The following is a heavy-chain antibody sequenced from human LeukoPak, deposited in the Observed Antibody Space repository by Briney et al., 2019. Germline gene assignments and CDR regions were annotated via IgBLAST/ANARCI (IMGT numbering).Heavy chain of an antibody. D-gene: IGHD1-26*01. CDR1: GGSISSGGYY. CDR3: ARHRYSGSHYGDEVYYFDY. Sequence: PSETLSLTCTVSGGSISSGGYYWSWIRQHPGKGLEWIGYIYYSGSTYYNPSLKSRVTISVDTSKNQFSLKLSSVTAADTAVYYCARHRYSGSHYGDEVYYFDYWGQGTLVTVSS. V-gene: IGHV4-31*03. J-gene: IGHJ4*02. CDR2: IYYSGST.